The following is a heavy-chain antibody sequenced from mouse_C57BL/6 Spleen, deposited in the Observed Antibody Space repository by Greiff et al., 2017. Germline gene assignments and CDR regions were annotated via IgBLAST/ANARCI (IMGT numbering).Heavy chain of an antibody. CDR2: IYPRSGNT. CDR1: GYTFTSYG. J-gene: IGHJ4*01. CDR3: ARSRSNYAYYYAMDY. D-gene: IGHD2-5*01. V-gene: IGHV1-81*01. Sequence: VQLQQSGAELARPGASVTLSCKASGYTFTSYGISWVKQRTGQGLEWIGEIYPRSGNTYYNEKFKGKATLTADKSSSTAYMELRSLTSEDSAVYFCARSRSNYAYYYAMDYWGQGTSVTVSS.